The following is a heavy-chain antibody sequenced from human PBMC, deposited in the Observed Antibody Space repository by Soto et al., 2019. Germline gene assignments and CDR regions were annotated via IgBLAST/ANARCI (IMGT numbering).Heavy chain of an antibody. CDR3: ARHGAIYSNSWYDFDY. CDR2: MYNSGSA. Sequence: SETLSLTCTVSGGSISSYYWSWIRQPPGKGLEWIGYMYNSGSANYNPSLKSRVTISVDMSQNQFSLKLTSVTAADTAVYYCARHGAIYSNSWYDFDYWGQGTLVTVSS. D-gene: IGHD5-18*01. J-gene: IGHJ4*02. V-gene: IGHV4-59*08. CDR1: GGSISSYY.